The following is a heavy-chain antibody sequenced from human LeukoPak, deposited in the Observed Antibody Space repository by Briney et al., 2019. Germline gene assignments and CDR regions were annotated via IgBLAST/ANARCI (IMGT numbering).Heavy chain of an antibody. CDR2: ISYDGSNK. J-gene: IGHJ4*02. V-gene: IGHV3-30-3*01. CDR3: ARGISSSSGWLLDY. CDR1: GFTFSSYA. Sequence: GGSLRLSCAASGFTFSSYAMHWVRQAPGKGLEWVAVISYDGSNKYYADSVKGRFTISRDNSKNTLYLQMNSLRAEDTALYYCARGISSSSGWLLDYWGQGTLVTVSS. D-gene: IGHD6-19*01.